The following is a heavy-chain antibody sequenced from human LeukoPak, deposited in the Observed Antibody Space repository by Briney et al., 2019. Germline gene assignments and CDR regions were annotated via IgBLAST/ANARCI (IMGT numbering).Heavy chain of an antibody. D-gene: IGHD5-18*01. CDR1: GFTFSSYG. V-gene: IGHV3-30*02. J-gene: IGHJ4*02. CDR3: YAGDTAMANKNRNFDY. Sequence: PGGSLRLSCAASGFTFSSYGMHWVRQAPGKGLEWVAFIRYDGSNKYYADSVKGRFTISRDNSKNTLYLQMNSLRAEDTAVYYCYAGDTAMANKNRNFDYWGQGTLVTVSS. CDR2: IRYDGSNK.